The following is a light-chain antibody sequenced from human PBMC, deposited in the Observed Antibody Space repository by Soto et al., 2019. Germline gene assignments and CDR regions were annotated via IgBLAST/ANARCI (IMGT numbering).Light chain of an antibody. V-gene: IGKV4-1*01. CDR2: WAS. J-gene: IGKJ1*01. CDR3: QQYYSTPWS. Sequence: DIVMTQAQDSLAVSLGLRATITCKSSQSVLYSSNNNNYLAWYQQEPGQHPKLLIYWASTRESGVPDRFNGSGSGTDFTLTVSSLQAEDVAVYYCQQYYSTPWSFGQGTKVEIK. CDR1: QSVLYSSNNNNY.